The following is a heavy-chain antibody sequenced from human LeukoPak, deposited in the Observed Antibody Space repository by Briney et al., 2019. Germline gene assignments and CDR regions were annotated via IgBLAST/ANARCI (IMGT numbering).Heavy chain of an antibody. CDR1: GFTFSNYW. CDR3: ARDVVVVPAAMLYYGMDV. D-gene: IGHD2-2*01. CDR2: IKQDGSEK. Sequence: GGSLRLSCAASGFTFSNYWMSWVRQAPGKGLEWVANIKQDGSEKYCVDSVKGRFTISRDNAKNSLCLQMNSLRAEDTAVYYCARDVVVVPAAMLYYGMDVWGQGTTVTVSS. V-gene: IGHV3-7*03. J-gene: IGHJ6*02.